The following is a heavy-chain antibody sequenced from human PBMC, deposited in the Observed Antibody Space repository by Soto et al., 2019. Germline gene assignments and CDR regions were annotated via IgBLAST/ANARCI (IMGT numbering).Heavy chain of an antibody. V-gene: IGHV1-18*04. CDR2: ISAYNGNT. CDR3: ARFVAFWSGYSNNWFDP. CDR1: GYTFTSYG. D-gene: IGHD3-3*01. J-gene: IGHJ5*02. Sequence: GSSVKVSCKASGYTFTSYGISWVRQAPGQGLEWMGWISAYNGNTNYAQKLQGRVTMTTDTSTSTAYMELRSLRSDDTAVYYCARFVAFWSGYSNNWFDPWGQGTLVTVSS.